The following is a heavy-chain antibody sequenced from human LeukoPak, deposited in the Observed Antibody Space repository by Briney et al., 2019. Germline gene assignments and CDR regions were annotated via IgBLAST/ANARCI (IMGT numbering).Heavy chain of an antibody. J-gene: IGHJ4*02. Sequence: PSETLSLTCTVSGGSISSSSYSWGWIRQPPGKGLEWIGSIYYSGSTYYNPSLKSRVTISVDTSKNQFSLKLSSVTAADRAVYXXAXXAXTLXWFGELYYFDYWGQGTLVTVSS. D-gene: IGHD3-10*01. CDR3: AXXAXTLXWFGELYYFDY. CDR1: GGSISSSSYS. CDR2: IYYSGST. V-gene: IGHV4-39*01.